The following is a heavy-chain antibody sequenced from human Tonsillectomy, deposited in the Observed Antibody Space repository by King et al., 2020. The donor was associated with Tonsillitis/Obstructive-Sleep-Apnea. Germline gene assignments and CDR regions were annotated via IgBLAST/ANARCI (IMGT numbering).Heavy chain of an antibody. CDR2: ISASNGNT. V-gene: IGHV1-18*01. CDR3: EKGRRKGGGREGES. Sequence: LFSSFAAVPPPLASVTVSCKASGYPFTSSGIIWVRQAPGPGLEWMGWISASNGNTNYAQKLPGRVTLPTDTSTSTAYMELRSLRSDETAGEEGEKGRRKGGGREGESGGKG. D-gene: IGHD3-16*01. J-gene: IGHJ6*03. CDR1: GYPFTSSG.